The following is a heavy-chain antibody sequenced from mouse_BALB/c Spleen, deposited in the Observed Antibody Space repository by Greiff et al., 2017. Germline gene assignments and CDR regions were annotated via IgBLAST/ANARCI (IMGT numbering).Heavy chain of an antibody. V-gene: IGHV2-9*02. J-gene: IGHJ4*01. D-gene: IGHD1-1*01. Sequence: QVQLQQSGPGLVAPSQSLSITCTVSGFSLTSYGVHWVRQPPGKGLEWLGVIWAGGSTNYNSALMSRLSISKDNSKSQVFLKMNSLQTDDTAMYYCARGYYYGSSPLYAMDYWGQGTSVTVSS. CDR2: IWAGGST. CDR1: GFSLTSYG. CDR3: ARGYYYGSSPLYAMDY.